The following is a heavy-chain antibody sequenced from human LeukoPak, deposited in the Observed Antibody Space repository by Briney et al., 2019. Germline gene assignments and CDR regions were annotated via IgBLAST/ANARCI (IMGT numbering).Heavy chain of an antibody. Sequence: PSETLSLTCTVSGGSISSSSYYWGWIRLPPGKGLEWIGNIYYSGSTYYNPSLKSRVTISVDTSKNQFSLKLSSVTAADTAVYYCARDHPYSSSWNYYYYYMDVWGKGTTVTISS. CDR2: IYYSGST. CDR3: ARDHPYSSSWNYYYYYMDV. V-gene: IGHV4-39*07. J-gene: IGHJ6*03. D-gene: IGHD6-13*01. CDR1: GGSISSSSYY.